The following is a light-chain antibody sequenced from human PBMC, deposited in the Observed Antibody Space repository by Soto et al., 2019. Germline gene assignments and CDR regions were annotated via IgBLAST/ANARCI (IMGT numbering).Light chain of an antibody. V-gene: IGKV1-33*01. J-gene: IGKJ5*01. CDR1: QDIRQN. CDR3: QQYDILPIT. Sequence: DIQITQSPSSLSASVGDRVTITCQASQDIRQNLNWYQQKPGKAPNLLIYDASNLEIGVPSRFSGSGSGTHFTFTISSLQTEDIGTYYCQQYDILPITFGRGTRLEIK. CDR2: DAS.